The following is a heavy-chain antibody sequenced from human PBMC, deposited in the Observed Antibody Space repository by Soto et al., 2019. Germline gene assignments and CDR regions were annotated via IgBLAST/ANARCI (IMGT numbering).Heavy chain of an antibody. J-gene: IGHJ4*02. Sequence: GGSLRLSCAASGFTFSGSAMHWVRQASGKGLEWVGRIRSKANSYATAYAASVKGRFTISRDDSKNTAYLQMNSLKTEDTAVYYCTRSPYDYGDYDYFDYWGQGTLVTVSS. D-gene: IGHD4-17*01. CDR2: IRSKANSYAT. CDR3: TRSPYDYGDYDYFDY. CDR1: GFTFSGSA. V-gene: IGHV3-73*01.